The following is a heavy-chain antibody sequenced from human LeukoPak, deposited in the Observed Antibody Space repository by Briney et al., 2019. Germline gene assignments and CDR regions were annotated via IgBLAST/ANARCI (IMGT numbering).Heavy chain of an antibody. CDR1: GGSFSGYY. V-gene: IGHV4-34*01. J-gene: IGHJ4*02. CDR2: INHSGST. CDR3: ARRPRNSGSYDGPSGLDY. Sequence: SETLSLTCAVYGGSFSGYYWSWIRQPPGKGLEWIGEINHSGSTNHNPSLKSRVTISVDTSKNQFSLKLDSVTAADTAMFYCARRPRNSGSYDGPSGLDYWGQGTLVTVSS. D-gene: IGHD1-26*01.